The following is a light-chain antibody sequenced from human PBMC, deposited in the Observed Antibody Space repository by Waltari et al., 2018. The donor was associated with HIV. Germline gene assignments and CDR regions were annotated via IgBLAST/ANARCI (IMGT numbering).Light chain of an antibody. CDR3: QQSHSTPWT. Sequence: DIQMTQSPSSLSASVGDRVNITCRANQSIRSYLNWYQQKSWKAPKLLIYAASSLQSGGPSRFSGSGSGAEYTLTIISLQPEDFATYYCQQSHSTPWTFGQGTKVEIK. J-gene: IGKJ1*01. CDR1: QSIRSY. CDR2: AAS. V-gene: IGKV1-39*01.